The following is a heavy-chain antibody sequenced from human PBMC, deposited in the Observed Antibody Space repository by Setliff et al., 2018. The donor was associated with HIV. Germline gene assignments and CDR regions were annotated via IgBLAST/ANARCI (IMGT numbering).Heavy chain of an antibody. D-gene: IGHD5-12*01. V-gene: IGHV3-21*06. CDR2: ISSSSSYT. CDR3: AREGQATDSFDI. Sequence: GGSLRLSCAAPGFTFNDYSMNWVRQAPGKGLEWVSYISSSSSYTHYADSVKGRFTISRDNGKDSLYLQMNSLRADDTALYYCAREGQATDSFDIWGQGTMVTVSS. CDR1: GFTFNDYS. J-gene: IGHJ3*02.